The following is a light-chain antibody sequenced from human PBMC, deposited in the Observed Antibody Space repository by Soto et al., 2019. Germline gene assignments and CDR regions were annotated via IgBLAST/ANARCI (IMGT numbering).Light chain of an antibody. J-gene: IGKJ1*01. CDR3: QQYNSYSRT. CDR2: DAS. CDR1: QSVTNW. Sequence: DIQMTQSPSTLSASVGDRVTITCGASQSVTNWLAWYQKKKGKAPKLLIFDASSLQSGVPSRLRGGGSGTEFTLTISSLQTDDFATYYCQQYNSYSRTFGHGTKVDIK. V-gene: IGKV1-5*01.